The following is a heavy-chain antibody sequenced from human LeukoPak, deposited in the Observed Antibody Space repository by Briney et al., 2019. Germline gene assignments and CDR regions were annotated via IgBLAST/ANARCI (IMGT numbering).Heavy chain of an antibody. CDR3: ARRSDSLGFDP. Sequence: SETLSLTCTVSGGSVSSNRYYWGWIRQPPGKGLEWIGSIYYSGSTYYNPSLKSRVTISVDTSKNQFSLKLSSVTAADTAVYYCARRSDSLGFDPWGQGTLVTVSS. D-gene: IGHD3-9*01. CDR2: IYYSGST. J-gene: IGHJ5*02. CDR1: GGSVSSNRYY. V-gene: IGHV4-39*01.